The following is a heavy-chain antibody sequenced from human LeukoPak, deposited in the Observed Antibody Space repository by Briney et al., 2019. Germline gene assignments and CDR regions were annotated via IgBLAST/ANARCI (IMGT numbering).Heavy chain of an antibody. D-gene: IGHD2-2*01. J-gene: IGHJ4*02. V-gene: IGHV4-39*07. CDR3: ARDSVPNGYCSSTSCYLGFDY. Sequence: SETLSLTCSVSGGSISSSHYYWGWIRQPPGTGLQWIGSVYYRGSTYYSPSLKSRVTISVDTSKNQFSLKLSSVTAADTAVYYCARDSVPNGYCSSTSCYLGFDYWGQGTLVTVSS. CDR1: GGSISSSHYY. CDR2: VYYRGST.